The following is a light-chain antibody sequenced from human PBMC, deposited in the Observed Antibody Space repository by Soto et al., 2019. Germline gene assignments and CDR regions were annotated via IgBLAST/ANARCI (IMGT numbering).Light chain of an antibody. CDR3: ATWDNILNGWV. J-gene: IGLJ3*02. Sequence: QLVLTQPPSASGTPGQRVTISCSGSDSNIGSNTVNWYQHLPGMAPKLLTYSNDHRPSGVADRFSGSKSGTSASLAISGLQSEDEADYYCATWDNILNGWVFGGGTKLTVL. V-gene: IGLV1-44*01. CDR1: DSNIGSNT. CDR2: SND.